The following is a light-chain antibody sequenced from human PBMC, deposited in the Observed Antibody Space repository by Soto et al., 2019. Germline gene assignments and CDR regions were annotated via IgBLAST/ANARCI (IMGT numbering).Light chain of an antibody. CDR2: AAA. CDR1: QSVSSH. CDR3: QHHNATPYT. J-gene: IGKJ2*01. Sequence: DIQMTQSPSSLSASLGDRVTITCRASQSVSSHLNWFQQKPGKAPKLLIYAAASLQSGVPSRFSGSGSGTDFTLTISSLQPEDFATYFCQHHNATPYTFGQGTKLEIK. V-gene: IGKV1-39*01.